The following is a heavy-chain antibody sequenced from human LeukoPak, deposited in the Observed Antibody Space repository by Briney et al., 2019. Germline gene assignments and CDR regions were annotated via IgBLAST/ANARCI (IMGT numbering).Heavy chain of an antibody. CDR1: GFTFSSYS. CDR3: TRETTCRY. V-gene: IGHV3-48*01. J-gene: IGHJ4*02. Sequence: GGSLRLSCAASGFTFSSYSLNWVRQAPGKGLEWVSYISSRSDTIYYADSVKGRFTISRDNAKNSLFLQMNSLRVEDTAVYYCTRETTCRYWGQGTLVTVSS. CDR2: ISSRSDTI. D-gene: IGHD1-1*01.